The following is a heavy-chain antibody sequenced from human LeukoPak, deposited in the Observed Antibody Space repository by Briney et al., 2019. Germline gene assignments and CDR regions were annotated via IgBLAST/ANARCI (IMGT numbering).Heavy chain of an antibody. CDR2: VNPDTGNT. V-gene: IGHV1-8*03. D-gene: IGHD2-15*01. CDR3: ARRGVVAGIYDLVYGSAR. CDR1: GYSFTTFH. Sequence: ASVKVSCKAAGYSFTTFHMNWVRQAPGQGPEWMGWVNPDTGNTGFAQKFQGRVTITQNSSVTTVYMELSSLTSDDPDVYYCARRGVVAGIYDLVYGSARWGQRSMVSVSS. J-gene: IGHJ3*01.